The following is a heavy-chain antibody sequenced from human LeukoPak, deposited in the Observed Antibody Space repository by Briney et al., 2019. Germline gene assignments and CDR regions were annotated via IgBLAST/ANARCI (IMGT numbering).Heavy chain of an antibody. V-gene: IGHV3-30-3*01. CDR2: ISYDGSNK. CDR3: ARGPLGYRSSTSCYNWFDP. Sequence: GGSLRLSCAASGFTFSSYAMHWVRQAPGKGLEWVAVISYDGSNKYYADSVKGRFTISRDNSKNTLYLQMNSLRAEPTAVYYCARGPLGYRSSTSCYNWFDPWGQGTLVTVSS. D-gene: IGHD2-2*01. CDR1: GFTFSSYA. J-gene: IGHJ5*02.